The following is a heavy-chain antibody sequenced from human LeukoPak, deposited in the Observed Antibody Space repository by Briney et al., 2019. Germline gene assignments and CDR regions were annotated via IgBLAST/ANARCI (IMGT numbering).Heavy chain of an antibody. CDR1: GFTLSSYG. Sequence: GGSLRLSCAASGFTLSSYGMSWVRQAPGKGLEWVSAIGGGGTNTYYAESVKGRFTISRDNSKNTVYLQMRAEDTAVYYCANSRGYGSGNLWGQGTLVTVSS. CDR2: IGGGGTNT. V-gene: IGHV3-23*01. J-gene: IGHJ5*02. D-gene: IGHD3-10*01. CDR3: ANSRGYGSGNL.